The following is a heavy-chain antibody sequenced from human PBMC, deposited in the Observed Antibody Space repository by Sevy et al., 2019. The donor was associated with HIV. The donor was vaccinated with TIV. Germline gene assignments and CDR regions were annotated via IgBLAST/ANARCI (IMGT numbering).Heavy chain of an antibody. Sequence: GGSLRLSCIGSGFSFSYYDIHWVRQSPGKGLDWVALISHDGINEYYAYSVKGRFTISRDNSKNTVYLEMNSLRNEDTAIYFCANAYSGSYSHSYLYALDVWGQGTTVTVSS. CDR1: GFSFSYYD. D-gene: IGHD1-26*01. V-gene: IGHV3-30*18. J-gene: IGHJ6*02. CDR2: ISHDGINE. CDR3: ANAYSGSYSHSYLYALDV.